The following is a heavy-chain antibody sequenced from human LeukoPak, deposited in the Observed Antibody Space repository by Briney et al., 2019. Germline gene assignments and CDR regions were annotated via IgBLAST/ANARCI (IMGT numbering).Heavy chain of an antibody. J-gene: IGHJ3*02. D-gene: IGHD6-6*01. CDR1: GGTFSSYA. CDR2: IIPIFGTA. Sequence: SVKVSCKASGGTFSSYAISWVRQAPGQGLEWMGGIIPIFGTANYAQKFQGRVTITADESTSTAYMELSSLRSEDTAVYYCARDLRVGGEQLVRAFDIWGQGTMVTVSS. CDR3: ARDLRVGGEQLVRAFDI. V-gene: IGHV1-69*13.